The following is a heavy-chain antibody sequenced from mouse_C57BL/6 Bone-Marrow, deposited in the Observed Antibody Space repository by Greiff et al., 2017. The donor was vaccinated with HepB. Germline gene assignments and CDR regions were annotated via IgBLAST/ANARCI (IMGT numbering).Heavy chain of an antibody. CDR3: AYYDYGTAWFAY. CDR1: GYTFTSYW. Sequence: QVQLQQPGAELVKPGASVKLSCKASGYTFTSYWMQWVKQRPGQGLEWIGEIDPSDSYTNYNQKFKGKATLTVDKSSSTAYMQLSSLTSEDSAVYYCAYYDYGTAWFAYWGKGTLVTVSA. D-gene: IGHD2-4*01. V-gene: IGHV1-50*01. J-gene: IGHJ3*01. CDR2: IDPSDSYT.